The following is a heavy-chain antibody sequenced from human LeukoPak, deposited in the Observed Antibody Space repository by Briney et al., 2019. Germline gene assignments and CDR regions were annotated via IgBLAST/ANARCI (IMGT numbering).Heavy chain of an antibody. CDR3: ARGWFVRYYFDY. CDR2: ISYDGSNK. J-gene: IGHJ4*02. V-gene: IGHV3-30*04. D-gene: IGHD3-10*01. Sequence: GGSLRLSCAASGFTFGSYAMHWVRQAPGKGLEWVAVISYDGSNKYYAGSVKGRFTISRDNSKNTLYLQMNSLRAEDTAVYYCARGWFVRYYFDYWGQGTLVTVSS. CDR1: GFTFGSYA.